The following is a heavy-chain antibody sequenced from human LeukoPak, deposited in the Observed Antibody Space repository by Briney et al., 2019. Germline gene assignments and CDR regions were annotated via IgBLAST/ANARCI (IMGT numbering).Heavy chain of an antibody. J-gene: IGHJ4*02. Sequence: SETLSLTCTVSGGSISSYYWSWIRQPPGKGLEWIGYIYYSGSTNYNPSLKSRVTTSVDTSKNQFSLKLSSVTAADTAVYYCARHLSGYSYGYPDYWGQGTLVTVSS. V-gene: IGHV4-59*08. CDR1: GGSISSYY. D-gene: IGHD5-18*01. CDR2: IYYSGST. CDR3: ARHLSGYSYGYPDY.